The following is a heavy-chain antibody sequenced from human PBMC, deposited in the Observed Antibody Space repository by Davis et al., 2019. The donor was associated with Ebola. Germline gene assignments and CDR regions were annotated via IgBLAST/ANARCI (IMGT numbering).Heavy chain of an antibody. J-gene: IGHJ5*02. D-gene: IGHD2-2*01. CDR2: FSATETT. Sequence: PAGSLRLSCSVSGVSIDTFYWNWFRQPAGKGLEWIGRFSATETTNYNPSLKSRVTMSVDTSKNQFSLKLSSMTAADTAVYYCAREGNPSWGFDPWGQGTLVTVSS. CDR1: GVSIDTFY. V-gene: IGHV4-4*07. CDR3: AREGNPSWGFDP.